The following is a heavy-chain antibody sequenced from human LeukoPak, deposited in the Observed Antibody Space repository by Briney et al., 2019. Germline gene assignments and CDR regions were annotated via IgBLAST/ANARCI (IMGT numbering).Heavy chain of an antibody. Sequence: SETLSLTRAVYGGSFSGYYWSWIRQPPGKGLEWIGEINHSGSTNYNPSLKSRVTISVDTSKNQFSLKLSSVTAADTAVYYCASTITMTDPSDAFDIWGQGTMVTVSS. D-gene: IGHD3-22*01. CDR2: INHSGST. V-gene: IGHV4-34*01. J-gene: IGHJ3*02. CDR1: GGSFSGYY. CDR3: ASTITMTDPSDAFDI.